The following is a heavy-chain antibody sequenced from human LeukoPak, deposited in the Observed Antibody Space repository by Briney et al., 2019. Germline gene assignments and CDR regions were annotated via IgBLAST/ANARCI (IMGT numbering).Heavy chain of an antibody. CDR2: IIPIFGTA. CDR3: ARDLGYSYGPNWGPLDY. J-gene: IGHJ4*02. CDR1: GGTFSSYA. Sequence: ASVKVSCKASGGTFSSYAISWVRQAPGQGLEWVGGIIPIFGTANYAQKFQGRVTITTDESTSTAYMELSSLRSEDTAVYYCARDLGYSYGPNWGPLDYWGQGTLVTVSS. V-gene: IGHV1-69*05. D-gene: IGHD5-18*01.